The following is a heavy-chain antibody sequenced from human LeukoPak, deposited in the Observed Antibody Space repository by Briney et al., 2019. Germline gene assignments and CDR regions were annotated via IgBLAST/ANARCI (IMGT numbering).Heavy chain of an antibody. V-gene: IGHV1-2*02. CDR1: GYTFTAYY. Sequence: ASVKVSCKASGYTFTAYYMHWVRQAPGQGLEWIGWTNPNSGGTKYAQKFQGRVTMTRDTSVSTVYMELSRLRSDDTAVYYCARDGYYYGSGSFVDYWGQGTLVTVSS. J-gene: IGHJ4*02. CDR2: TNPNSGGT. D-gene: IGHD3-10*01. CDR3: ARDGYYYGSGSFVDY.